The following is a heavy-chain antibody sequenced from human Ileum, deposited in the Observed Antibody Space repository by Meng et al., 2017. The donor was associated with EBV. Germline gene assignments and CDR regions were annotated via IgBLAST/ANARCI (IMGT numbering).Heavy chain of an antibody. J-gene: IGHJ4*02. CDR1: GFSHTNYA. V-gene: IGHV3-23*01. CDR2: IGGSGSGT. CDR3: AKQGSGGGLYWSY. Sequence: QLWESGGGVFQPGGALRLSCACSGFSHTNYAIIWVRQAPGKGLEWASAIGGSGSGTYYIDSVRGRFTISRYNAKNTLYLQMSSLRAHDTAVYYCAKQGSGGGLYWSYWGQGTLVTVSS. D-gene: IGHD2-8*02.